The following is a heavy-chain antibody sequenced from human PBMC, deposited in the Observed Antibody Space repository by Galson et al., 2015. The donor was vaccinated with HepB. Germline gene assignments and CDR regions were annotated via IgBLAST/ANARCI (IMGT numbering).Heavy chain of an antibody. D-gene: IGHD3-10*01. J-gene: IGHJ4*02. V-gene: IGHV3-49*03. CDR1: GFSFGDYT. CDR2: IRSKHYGGTT. Sequence: SLRLSCAASGFSFGDYTMSWFRQAPGKGLEWVGFIRSKHYGGTTEYAASVKGRFTISRDASKTIAHLQMNSLKTEDTAVYYCSREKDYYGAGSYSYWGQGTLVTVSS. CDR3: SREKDYYGAGSYSY.